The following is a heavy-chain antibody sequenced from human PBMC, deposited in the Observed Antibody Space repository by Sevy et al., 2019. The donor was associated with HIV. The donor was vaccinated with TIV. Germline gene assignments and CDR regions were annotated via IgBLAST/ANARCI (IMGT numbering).Heavy chain of an antibody. CDR1: GYRFNGYY. CDR3: ARERCSPSTCYGWWYDH. D-gene: IGHD3-16*01. V-gene: IGHV1-2*02. Sequence: ASVKVSCQASGYRFNGYYIHWVRQAPGQGLEWLGWINPDSGGPIYAQKFQGRVTMTRDTSTTTAYMELTGLTSDDTAVYYCARERCSPSTCYGWWYDHWGLGTLVTVSS. CDR2: INPDSGGP. J-gene: IGHJ5*02.